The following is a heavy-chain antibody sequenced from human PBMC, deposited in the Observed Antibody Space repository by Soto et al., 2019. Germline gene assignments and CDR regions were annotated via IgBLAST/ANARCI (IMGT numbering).Heavy chain of an antibody. CDR3: ARAGSDYYDSSGYYSLDY. CDR1: GGTFSSYA. CDR2: IIPIFGTA. V-gene: IGHV1-69*12. D-gene: IGHD3-22*01. Sequence: QVQLVQSGAEVKKPGSSVKGSCKASGGTFSSYAISWVRQAPGQGFEWMGGIIPIFGTANYAQKFQGRVTITADESTSTDYKELSSLRSEDTAVYYCARAGSDYYDSSGYYSLDYWGQGTLVTVSS. J-gene: IGHJ4*02.